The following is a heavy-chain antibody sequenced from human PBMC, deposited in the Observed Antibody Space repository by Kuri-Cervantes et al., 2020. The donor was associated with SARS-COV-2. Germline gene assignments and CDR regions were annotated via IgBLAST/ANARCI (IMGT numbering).Heavy chain of an antibody. CDR3: AKDGFVGGLGSPGRAYFQH. Sequence: GESLKISCAASGFTFSNYAMNWVRQAPGKGLEWVSGITGTGRNTYYADSVKGQFTISREKSKNTLYLQMNSLRVEDTAVYYCAKDGFVGGLGSPGRAYFQHWGQGTLVTVSS. D-gene: IGHD2-15*01. J-gene: IGHJ1*01. CDR1: GFTFSNYA. V-gene: IGHV3-23*01. CDR2: ITGTGRNT.